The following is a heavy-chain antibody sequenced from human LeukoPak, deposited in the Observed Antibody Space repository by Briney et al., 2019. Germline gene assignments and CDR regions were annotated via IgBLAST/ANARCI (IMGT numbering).Heavy chain of an antibody. CDR1: GFIFSTQE. Sequence: PGGSLRLSCAASGFIFSTQEMAWVRQAPGKGLEWVSYMSKDGRTTYYAGSVKGRFTISRDNTRNSLFLQLNSLSGGNTGFYYCARGSYTGFDLYFDSWGQGTLVTISS. J-gene: IGHJ4*02. V-gene: IGHV3-48*03. CDR3: ARGSYTGFDLYFDS. D-gene: IGHD5-12*01. CDR2: MSKDGRTT.